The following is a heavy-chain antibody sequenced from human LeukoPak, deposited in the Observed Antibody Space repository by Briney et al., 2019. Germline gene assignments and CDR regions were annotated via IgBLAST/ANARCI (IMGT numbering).Heavy chain of an antibody. CDR2: IPYDGSNK. CDR1: GFTFSSYA. D-gene: IGHD5-18*01. V-gene: IGHV3-30*04. CDR3: ASGYSYGNFFDY. Sequence: GRSLRLSCAASGFTFSSYAMHWVRQAPGKGLEWVAVIPYDGSNKYYADSVKGRFTISRDNSKNTLYLQMNSLRAEDTAVYYCASGYSYGNFFDYWGQGTLVTVSS. J-gene: IGHJ4*02.